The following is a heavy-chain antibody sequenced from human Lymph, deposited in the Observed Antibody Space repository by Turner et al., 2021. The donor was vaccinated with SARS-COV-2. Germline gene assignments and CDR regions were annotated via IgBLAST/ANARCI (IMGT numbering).Heavy chain of an antibody. CDR2: IHYSGST. V-gene: IGHV4-59*08. D-gene: IGHD6-19*01. CDR3: ARHGFSGWYGGGMDV. CDR1: GGSISRYY. J-gene: IGHJ6*02. Sequence: QVQLQESGPGLVRPSETLSVPCTVSGGSISRYYWSWIRQPPGKGLEWIGYIHYSGSTNYNLSLKSRVTISVDTSKNQFSMKLSSVTAADTAVYYCARHGFSGWYGGGMDVWGQGTTVTVSS.